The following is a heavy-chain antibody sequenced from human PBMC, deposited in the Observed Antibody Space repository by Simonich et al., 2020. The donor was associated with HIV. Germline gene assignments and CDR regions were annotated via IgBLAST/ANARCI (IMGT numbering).Heavy chain of an antibody. CDR1: GFTFSNYA. D-gene: IGHD5-18*01. Sequence: QVQLVESGGGVVQPGRSLRLSCAASGFTFSNYARHWVRQDPGKGLGGVTVKSNDGTNKYYADSVKGRFTISRDNSKNTLYLQMNSLRAEDTAVYYCVRVDTAMVSAIAYWGQGTLVTVSS. CDR2: KSNDGTNK. J-gene: IGHJ4*02. V-gene: IGHV3-30*07. CDR3: VRVDTAMVSAIAY.